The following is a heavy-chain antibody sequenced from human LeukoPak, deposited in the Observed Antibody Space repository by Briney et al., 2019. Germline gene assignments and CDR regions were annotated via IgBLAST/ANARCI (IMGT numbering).Heavy chain of an antibody. CDR2: IKEDGNEK. Sequence: GGSLRLSCAASGFTFSDHYMDWVRQAPGKGLEWVANIKEDGNEKYYADSVKGRFTISRDNTKNSLYLQMNSLRAEDTAVYYCARDSTYDSGPYWGQGTLVTVSS. J-gene: IGHJ4*02. D-gene: IGHD3-22*01. V-gene: IGHV3-7*01. CDR3: ARDSTYDSGPY. CDR1: GFTFSDHY.